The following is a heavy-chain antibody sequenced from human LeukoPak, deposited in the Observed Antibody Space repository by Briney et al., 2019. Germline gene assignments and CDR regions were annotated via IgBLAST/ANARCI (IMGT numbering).Heavy chain of an antibody. Sequence: PGGSLRLSCAASGFTFSSYSMNWVRQAPGKGLEWVSAISGSGGSTYYADSVKGRFTISRDNSKNTLYLQMNSLRAEDTAVYYCAKDSSGDLSTGDYWGQGTLVTVSA. D-gene: IGHD3-22*01. V-gene: IGHV3-23*01. J-gene: IGHJ4*02. CDR1: GFTFSSYS. CDR2: ISGSGGST. CDR3: AKDSSGDLSTGDY.